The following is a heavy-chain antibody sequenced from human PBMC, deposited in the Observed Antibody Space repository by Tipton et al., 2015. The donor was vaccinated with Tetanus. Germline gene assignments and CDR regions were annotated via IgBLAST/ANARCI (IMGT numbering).Heavy chain of an antibody. CDR1: GFTFSSYS. CDR2: IGSFSRTI. D-gene: IGHD3-22*01. J-gene: IGHJ6*02. Sequence: SLRLSCGGSGFTFSSYSMNWVRQAPGKGLEWISYIGSFSRTINYADSVGGRFTTFRDNAKSSLYLQMSRLRAEDTAVYYCARVVRDYYYGMDVWGQGTTVNVSS. V-gene: IGHV3-48*01. CDR3: ARVVRDYYYGMDV.